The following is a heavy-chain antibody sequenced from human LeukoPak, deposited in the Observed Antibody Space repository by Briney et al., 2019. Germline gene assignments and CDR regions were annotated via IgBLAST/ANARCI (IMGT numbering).Heavy chain of an antibody. CDR1: GYTFTSYG. J-gene: IGHJ4*02. CDR2: INPNSGGT. Sequence: ASVKVSCKASGYTFTSYGISWVRQAPGQGLEWMGWINPNSGGTNYAQKFQGWVTMTRDTSISTAYMELSRLRSDDTAVYYCARDSISSKGSYDVVPFDYWGQGTLVTVSS. D-gene: IGHD1-26*01. V-gene: IGHV1-2*04. CDR3: ARDSISSKGSYDVVPFDY.